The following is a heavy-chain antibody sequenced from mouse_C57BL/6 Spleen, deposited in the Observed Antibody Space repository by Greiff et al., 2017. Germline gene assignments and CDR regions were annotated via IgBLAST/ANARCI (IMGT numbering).Heavy chain of an antibody. CDR2: IYPGDGDT. J-gene: IGHJ2*01. CDR3: AYDGYLGNFDY. CDR1: GYAFSSYW. Sequence: VQLVESGAELVKPGASVKISCKASGYAFSSYWMNWVKQRPGKGLEWIGQIYPGDGDTNYNGKFKGKATLTADKSSSTAYMQLSSLTSEDSAVYFCAYDGYLGNFDYWGQGTTLTVSS. D-gene: IGHD2-3*01. V-gene: IGHV1-80*01.